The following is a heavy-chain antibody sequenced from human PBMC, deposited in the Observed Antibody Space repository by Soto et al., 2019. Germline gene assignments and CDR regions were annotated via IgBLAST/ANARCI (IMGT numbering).Heavy chain of an antibody. CDR2: ISYDGSNK. Sequence: QVQLVESGGGVVQPGRSLRLSCAASGFTFSSYAMHWVRQAPGKGLEWVAVISYDGSNKYYADSVKGRFTISRDNSKNTLHLQINSLRAEATAVYYCARDPAPYSSYPFHYSGHGTLVTLSS. CDR1: GFTFSSYA. D-gene: IGHD6-19*01. CDR3: ARDPAPYSSYPFHY. V-gene: IGHV3-30*14. J-gene: IGHJ4*01.